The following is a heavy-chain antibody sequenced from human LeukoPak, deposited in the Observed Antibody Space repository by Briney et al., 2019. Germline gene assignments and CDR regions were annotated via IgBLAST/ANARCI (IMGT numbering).Heavy chain of an antibody. V-gene: IGHV3-30*04. Sequence: PGRSLRLSCAASGFTFSSYAMHWVRQAPGKGLEWVAVISYDGSNKYYADSVKGRFTISRDNSKNTLYLQMNSLRAEDTAVYYCARDFGYFDWFDYWGQGTLVTVSS. CDR3: ARDFGYFDWFDY. J-gene: IGHJ4*02. CDR1: GFTFSSYA. CDR2: ISYDGSNK. D-gene: IGHD3-9*01.